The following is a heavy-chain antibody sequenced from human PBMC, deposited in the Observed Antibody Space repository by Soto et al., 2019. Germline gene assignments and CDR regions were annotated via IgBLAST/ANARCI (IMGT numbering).Heavy chain of an antibody. V-gene: IGHV1-18*01. CDR2: ISAYNGNT. CDR3: ARDRRVTIFGVVIRAGGVNWCDR. Sequence: QVQLVQSGAEVKKPGASVKVSCKASGYTFTSYGISWVRQAPGQGLEWMGWISAYNGNTNYAQKLQGRVTMTTDTSTSTAYMELRSLRSDDTAVYYCARDRRVTIFGVVIRAGGVNWCDRWGQGTLVTVSS. J-gene: IGHJ5*02. CDR1: GYTFTSYG. D-gene: IGHD3-3*01.